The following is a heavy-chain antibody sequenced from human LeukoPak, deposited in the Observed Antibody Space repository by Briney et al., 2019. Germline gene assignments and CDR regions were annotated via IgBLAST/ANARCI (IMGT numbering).Heavy chain of an antibody. Sequence: PGGSLRLSCAASGFTFSSYSMNWVRQAPGKGLEWVSYISSSSSTIYYADSVKGRFTISRDNAKNSLYLQMNSLRAEDTAVYYCAKAISGFDFDYWGQGTLVTVSS. J-gene: IGHJ4*02. CDR1: GFTFSSYS. D-gene: IGHD3-16*01. CDR2: ISSSSSTI. CDR3: AKAISGFDFDY. V-gene: IGHV3-48*01.